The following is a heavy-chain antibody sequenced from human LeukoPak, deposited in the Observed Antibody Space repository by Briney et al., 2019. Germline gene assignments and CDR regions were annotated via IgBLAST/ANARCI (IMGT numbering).Heavy chain of an antibody. CDR1: GFTFSSYV. Sequence: GGSLRLSCAASGFTFSSYVMNWVRQAPGKGLEWVSYISSSGSTIYYADSVKGRFTISRDNAKNSLYLQMNSLRAEDTAVYYCARVNSNYYYYGMDVWGKGTTVTVSS. CDR2: ISSSGSTI. J-gene: IGHJ6*04. CDR3: ARVNSNYYYYGMDV. D-gene: IGHD2-21*01. V-gene: IGHV3-48*03.